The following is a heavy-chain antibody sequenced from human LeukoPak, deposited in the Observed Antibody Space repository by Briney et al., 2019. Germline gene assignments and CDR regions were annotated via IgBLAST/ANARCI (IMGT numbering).Heavy chain of an antibody. J-gene: IGHJ5*02. V-gene: IGHV4-34*01. CDR3: ARWSSNYYDSSGRRLDP. D-gene: IGHD3-22*01. CDR2: INHSGST. CDR1: GGSFSDYY. Sequence: PSETLSLTCAVYGGSFSDYYWSWIRQPPGKGLEWIGEINHSGSTNYNPSLKSRVTISIDTSKNQFSLKLSSVTAADTAVYYCARWSSNYYDSSGRRLDPWGQGTLVTVSS.